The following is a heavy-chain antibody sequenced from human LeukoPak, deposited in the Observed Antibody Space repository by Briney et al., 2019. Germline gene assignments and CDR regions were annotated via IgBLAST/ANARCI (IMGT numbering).Heavy chain of an antibody. V-gene: IGHV3-33*01. Sequence: PGGSLRLSCAASGFTFSNYGMHWIRQAPGKGLECVAVLWHDNNRYYGESVKGRFTVFRDSSKNTVELQMDSLRAEDTAVYYCARDWNSDWYYDYWGPGTLVTVSS. D-gene: IGHD3-16*01. CDR3: ARDWNSDWYYDY. J-gene: IGHJ4*02. CDR2: LWHDNNR. CDR1: GFTFSNYG.